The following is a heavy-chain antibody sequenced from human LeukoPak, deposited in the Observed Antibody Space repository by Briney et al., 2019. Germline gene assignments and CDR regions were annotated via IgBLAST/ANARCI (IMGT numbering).Heavy chain of an antibody. CDR2: IIPILGTA. CDR1: GGTFSSYA. D-gene: IGHD1-26*01. CDR3: ARGGPYYYYYYMDV. V-gene: IGHV1-69*05. J-gene: IGHJ6*03. Sequence: GASVKVSCKASGGTFSSYAISWVRQAPGQGLGWMGGIIPILGTANYAQKFQGRVTITTDESTSTAYMELSSLRSEDTAVYYCARGGPYYYYYYMDVWGKGTTVTVSS.